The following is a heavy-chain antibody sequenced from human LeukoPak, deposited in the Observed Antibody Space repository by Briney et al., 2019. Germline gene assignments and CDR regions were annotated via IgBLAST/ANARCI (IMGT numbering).Heavy chain of an antibody. D-gene: IGHD4-11*01. J-gene: IGHJ4*02. Sequence: SETLSLTCTVSGGSISSSSYYWGWIRQPPGKGLEWIGSIYYSGSTYYNPSLKSRVTISVDTSKNQFSLKLSSVTAADTAVYYCARVKGDYSNYFDYWGQGTPVTVSS. CDR2: IYYSGST. CDR1: GGSISSSSYY. CDR3: ARVKGDYSNYFDY. V-gene: IGHV4-39*07.